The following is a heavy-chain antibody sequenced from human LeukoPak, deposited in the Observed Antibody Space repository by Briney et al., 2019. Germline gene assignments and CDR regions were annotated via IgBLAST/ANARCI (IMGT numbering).Heavy chain of an antibody. D-gene: IGHD2-21*02. CDR2: IDDSGNT. V-gene: IGHV4-59*01. CDR1: GGSISRYY. J-gene: IGHJ4*02. Sequence: SETLSLTCTVSGGSISRYYWSWIRRPPGKGLVWIGYIDDSGNTNYNPSLKSQVTISVDKSKNQFSLKLSFVTAADTAMYHCANLAYCGGDCYRYFDYWGQGTLVTVSS. CDR3: ANLAYCGGDCYRYFDY.